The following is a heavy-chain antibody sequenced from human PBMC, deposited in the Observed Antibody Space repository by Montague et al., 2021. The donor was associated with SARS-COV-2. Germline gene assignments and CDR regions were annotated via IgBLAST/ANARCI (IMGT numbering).Heavy chain of an antibody. D-gene: IGHD4-17*01. J-gene: IGHJ6*02. CDR2: TYCRSKWQN. CDR3: SRGTLRFGMDV. Sequence: CAISGDSVSRNTAFWNWVRQSPSRGLEFLGRTYCRSKWQNDYAVSVRSRITINPDTSKNQFSLHLNSVTPEDTAVYYCSRGTLRFGMDVWGQGTTVTVSS. CDR1: GDSVSRNTAF. V-gene: IGHV6-1*01.